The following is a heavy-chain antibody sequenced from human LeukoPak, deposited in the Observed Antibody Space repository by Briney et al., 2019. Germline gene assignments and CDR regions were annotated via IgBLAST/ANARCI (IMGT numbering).Heavy chain of an antibody. D-gene: IGHD2-2*01. CDR2: IHHSGST. V-gene: IGHV4-59*01. Sequence: PSETLSLTCTVSGGSMNSYYWSWVRQPPGKGLEWIGYIHHSGSTNYYPSLKSRGTISVDTSKNQFSLKLNSVTAADTAVYYCATAPPGRYCDSSTCHFHYYGMDVWGQGTTVTVSS. CDR3: ATAPPGRYCDSSTCHFHYYGMDV. CDR1: GGSMNSYY. J-gene: IGHJ6*02.